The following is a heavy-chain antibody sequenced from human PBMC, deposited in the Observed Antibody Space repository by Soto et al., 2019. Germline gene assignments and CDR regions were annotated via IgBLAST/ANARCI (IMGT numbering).Heavy chain of an antibody. D-gene: IGHD2-2*02. CDR3: AREAIVVVPAAISHHYYFDY. J-gene: IGHJ4*02. V-gene: IGHV4-31*03. Sequence: TLSLTCTVSGGSIGSGGYYWSWIRQHPGKGLEWIGYIYYSGSTYYNPSLKSRVTISVDTSKNQFSLKLSSVTAADTAVYYCAREAIVVVPAAISHHYYFDYWGQGTLVTVSS. CDR1: GGSIGSGGYY. CDR2: IYYSGST.